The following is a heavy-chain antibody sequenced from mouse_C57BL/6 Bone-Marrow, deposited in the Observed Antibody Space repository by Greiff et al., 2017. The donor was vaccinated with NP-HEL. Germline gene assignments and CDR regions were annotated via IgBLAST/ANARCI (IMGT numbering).Heavy chain of an antibody. CDR1: GYTFTDYY. CDR2: INPYNGGT. J-gene: IGHJ2*01. D-gene: IGHD2-3*01. Sequence: VHVKQSGPVLVKPGASVKMSCKASGYTFTDYYMNWVKQSHGKSLEWIGVINPYNGGTSYNQKFKGKATLTVDKSSSTAYMELNSLTSEDSAVYYCARDGYYFFDYWGQGTTLTVSS. V-gene: IGHV1-19*01. CDR3: ARDGYYFFDY.